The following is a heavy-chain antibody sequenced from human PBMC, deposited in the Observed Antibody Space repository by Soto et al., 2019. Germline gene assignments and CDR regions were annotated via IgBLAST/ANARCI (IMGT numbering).Heavy chain of an antibody. CDR3: ASRTYGAYVKDAFDI. CDR1: GGTFSSYT. CDR2: IIPILGIA. J-gene: IGHJ3*02. V-gene: IGHV1-69*02. D-gene: IGHD4-17*01. Sequence: QVQLVQSGAEVKKPGSSVKVSCKASGGTFSSYTISWVRQAPGQGLEWMGRIIPILGIANYAQKFQGRVTITADKSTSTAYMKLSSLRSEDTAVYYCASRTYGAYVKDAFDIWGQGTMVTVSS.